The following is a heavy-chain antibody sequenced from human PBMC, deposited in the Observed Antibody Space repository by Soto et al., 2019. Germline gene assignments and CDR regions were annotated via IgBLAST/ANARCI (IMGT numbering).Heavy chain of an antibody. D-gene: IGHD1-1*01. CDR3: AHNWNIGGGIDY. Sequence: PSETLSLTCAVYGGSFSGYYWSWIRQPPGKGLEWIGEINHSGSTNYNPSLKSRVTISVDTSKNQFSLKLSSVTAADTAVYYCAHNWNIGGGIDYWGQGTLVTVSS. J-gene: IGHJ4*02. CDR1: GGSFSGYY. CDR2: INHSGST. V-gene: IGHV4-34*01.